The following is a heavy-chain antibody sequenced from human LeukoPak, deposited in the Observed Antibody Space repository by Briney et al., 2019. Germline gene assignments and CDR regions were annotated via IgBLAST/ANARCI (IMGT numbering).Heavy chain of an antibody. V-gene: IGHV4-59*01. CDR3: ARDGRGSSWSLDY. CDR2: ISYSGNT. CDR1: GGSISNYY. J-gene: IGHJ4*02. Sequence: SETLCLTCTVSGGSISNYYWSWIRQPPGKGLEWIGYISYSGNTNYNPSLKSRATISADTSKNQVSLKLSSVTAADTAVYYCARDGRGSSWSLDYWGQGALVTVSS. D-gene: IGHD6-13*01.